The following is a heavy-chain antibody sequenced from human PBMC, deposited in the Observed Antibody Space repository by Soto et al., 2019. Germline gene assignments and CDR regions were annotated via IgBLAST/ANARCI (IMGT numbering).Heavy chain of an antibody. J-gene: IGHJ4*02. CDR1: GGSISSYY. D-gene: IGHD6-13*01. CDR3: ARAVYSSSWALDY. V-gene: IGHV4-59*01. CDR2: IYYSGST. Sequence: PSETLSLTCTVSGGSISSYYWSWIRQPPGKGLEWIGYIYYSGSTNYNPSLKSRVTISVDTSKNQFSLKLSSVTAADTAVYYCARAVYSSSWALDYWGQGTLVTVSS.